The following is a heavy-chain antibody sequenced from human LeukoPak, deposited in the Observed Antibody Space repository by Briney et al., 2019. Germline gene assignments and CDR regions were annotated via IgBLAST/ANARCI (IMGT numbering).Heavy chain of an antibody. CDR3: AREGSGLTMIVVVIDYYGMDV. D-gene: IGHD3-22*01. CDR2: INHSGST. J-gene: IGHJ6*02. V-gene: IGHV4-34*01. Sequence: PSETLSLTCAVYGGSFSGYYWSWIRQPPGKGLEWIGEINHSGSTNYNPSLKSRVTISVDTSKNQFSLKLNSVTAADTAVYYCAREGSGLTMIVVVIDYYGMDVWGQGTTVTVSS. CDR1: GGSFSGYY.